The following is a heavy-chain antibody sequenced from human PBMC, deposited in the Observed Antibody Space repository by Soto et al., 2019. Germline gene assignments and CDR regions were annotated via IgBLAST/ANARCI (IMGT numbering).Heavy chain of an antibody. J-gene: IGHJ6*02. D-gene: IGHD3-9*01. CDR1: GYSISSGYY. Sequence: SETLSLTCAVSGYSISSGYYWGWIRQPLGKGLEWIGSIYHSGSTYYNPSLKSRVTISVDTSKNQFSLKLSSVTAADTAVYYCASYFDWLTDYYYYGMDVWGQGTTVTVS. CDR3: ASYFDWLTDYYYYGMDV. CDR2: IYHSGST. V-gene: IGHV4-38-2*01.